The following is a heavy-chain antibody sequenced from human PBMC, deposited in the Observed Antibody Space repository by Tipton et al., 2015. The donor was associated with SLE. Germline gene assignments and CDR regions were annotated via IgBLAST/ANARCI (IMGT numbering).Heavy chain of an antibody. CDR1: GGSFSGYS. J-gene: IGHJ4*02. CDR3: ASGDWYYVDS. Sequence: TLSLTCDVSGGSFSGYSWSWIRQPPGRGLEWIGEITHNSGSTKYSPSLKSRVTISQDTSKKQFSRKLSYVTAADTAVDYCASGDWYYVDSWCQVTRVTVSS. D-gene: IGHD3-9*01. CDR2: ITHNSGST. V-gene: IGHV4-34*01.